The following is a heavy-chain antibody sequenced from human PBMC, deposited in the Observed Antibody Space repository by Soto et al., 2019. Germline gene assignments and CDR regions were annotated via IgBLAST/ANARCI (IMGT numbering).Heavy chain of an antibody. CDR1: GXSFTSYW. CDR3: ARHAYDSRGYYGNAFDI. J-gene: IGHJ3*02. CDR2: IYPGDSDT. D-gene: IGHD3-22*01. Sequence: LKISFKGSGXSFTSYWIGWVRQMPGKGLEWMGIIYPGDSDTRHSPSFQGQVTISADKSISTAYLQWSSLKASDTAMYYCARHAYDSRGYYGNAFDIWGQGTMVTVS. V-gene: IGHV5-51*01.